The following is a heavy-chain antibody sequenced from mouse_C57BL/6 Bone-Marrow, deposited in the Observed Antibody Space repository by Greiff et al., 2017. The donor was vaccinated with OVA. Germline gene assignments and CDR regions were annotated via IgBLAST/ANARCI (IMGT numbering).Heavy chain of an antibody. J-gene: IGHJ2*01. CDR2: ISSGGSYT. D-gene: IGHD2-4*01. CDR3: ARQGDYAY. CDR1: GFTFSSYG. V-gene: IGHV5-6*01. Sequence: EVKLMESGGDLVKPGGSLKLSCAASGFTFSSYGMSWVRQTPDKRLEWVATISSGGSYTYYPDSVKGRFTISRDNAKNTLYLQMSSLKSEDTAMYYCARQGDYAYWGQGTTLTVSS.